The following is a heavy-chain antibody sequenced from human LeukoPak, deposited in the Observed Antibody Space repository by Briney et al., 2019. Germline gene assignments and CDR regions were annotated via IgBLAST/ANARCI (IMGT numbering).Heavy chain of an antibody. CDR3: ARVTRGSGYAFDI. D-gene: IGHD5-12*01. V-gene: IGHV3-11*04. J-gene: IGHJ3*02. Sequence: GGSLRLSCAASGFTFSDYYMSWIRQAPGKGLEWVSYISYSGSTIFYADSVKGRFTISRDNAKNSLYLQMNSLRAEDTAVYYCARVTRGSGYAFDIWGQGTMVTVSS. CDR1: GFTFSDYY. CDR2: ISYSGSTI.